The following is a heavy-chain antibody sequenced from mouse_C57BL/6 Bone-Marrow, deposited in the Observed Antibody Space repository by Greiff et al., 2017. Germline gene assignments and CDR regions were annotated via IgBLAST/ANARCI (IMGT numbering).Heavy chain of an antibody. CDR3: ARSIIYFDY. V-gene: IGHV1-52*01. J-gene: IGHJ2*01. CDR1: GYTFTSYW. D-gene: IGHD2-4*01. CDR2: IDPSDSET. Sequence: QVQLQQPGAELVRPGSSVKLSCKASGYTFTSYWMHWVKQRPIQGLEWIGNIDPSDSETHYNQKFKDKATLTVDKSSSTAYMRLSSLTSADSAVYYCARSIIYFDYWGQGTTLTVSS.